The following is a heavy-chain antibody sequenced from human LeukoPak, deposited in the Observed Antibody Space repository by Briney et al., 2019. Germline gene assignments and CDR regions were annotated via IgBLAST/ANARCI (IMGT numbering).Heavy chain of an antibody. CDR1: AYTFTGYY. V-gene: IGHV1-2*02. J-gene: IGHJ4*02. D-gene: IGHD2-2*01. Sequence: ASLKVSCKASAYTFTGYYIHWLRQAPGQGLEWMGCINPNTGDTDYGQKFQGRVTMTRDTSISTAYMDLNRLISDDTAMYYCATPRCSSTTCQFDYWGQGTLVTVSS. CDR3: ATPRCSSTTCQFDY. CDR2: INPNTGDT.